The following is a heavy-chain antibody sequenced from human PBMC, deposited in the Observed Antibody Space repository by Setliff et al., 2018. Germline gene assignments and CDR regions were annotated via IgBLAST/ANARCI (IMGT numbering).Heavy chain of an antibody. V-gene: IGHV7-4-1*02. CDR2: INTNTGNP. J-gene: IGHJ4*02. CDR1: GYTFTSYA. Sequence: ASVKVSCKASGYTFTSYAMNWVRQAPGQGLEWMGWINTNTGNPTYAQGFTGRFVFSLDTSVSTAYLQISSLKAEDTAVYYCARLNYDFWSALGDYWGQGTLVTVSS. D-gene: IGHD3-3*01. CDR3: ARLNYDFWSALGDY.